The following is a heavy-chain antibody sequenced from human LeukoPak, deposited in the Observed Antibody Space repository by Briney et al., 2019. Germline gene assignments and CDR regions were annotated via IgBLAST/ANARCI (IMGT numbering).Heavy chain of an antibody. D-gene: IGHD4-11*01. V-gene: IGHV3-23*01. CDR2: ISDSGGST. Sequence: GGSLRLSCAASGFTFSNYAMHWARQAPGKGLEWVSLISDSGGSTYYADSVKGRFTISRDNSKNTLYLQMNSLRTEDTAVYYCAKERVTTTTFDYWGQGTLVTVSS. CDR1: GFTFSNYA. CDR3: AKERVTTTTFDY. J-gene: IGHJ4*02.